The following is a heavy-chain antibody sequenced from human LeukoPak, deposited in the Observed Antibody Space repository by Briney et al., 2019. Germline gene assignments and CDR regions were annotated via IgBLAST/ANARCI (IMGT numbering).Heavy chain of an antibody. D-gene: IGHD3-22*01. Sequence: SETLSLTCTVSGGSISSGDYYWSWIRQPPGKGLEWIGYMYYSGSTYYNPSLKSRVTISVDTSKNQFSLKLSSVTAADTAVCYCARPYYYDSRIDPWGQGTLVTVSS. CDR2: MYYSGST. CDR1: GGSISSGDYY. CDR3: ARPYYYDSRIDP. V-gene: IGHV4-30-4*01. J-gene: IGHJ5*02.